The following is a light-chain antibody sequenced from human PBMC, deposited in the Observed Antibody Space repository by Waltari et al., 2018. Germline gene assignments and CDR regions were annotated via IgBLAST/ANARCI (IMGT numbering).Light chain of an antibody. CDR1: QSISSY. CDR3: QQSHSTPLGVT. Sequence: DIQMTQSPSSLSASVGDRVTITCRASQSISSYLNWYQQKPGKAPKLLIYAASSLQGGVPSRFSGSGSGTDCTLTISSLQPEDVETYYSQQSHSTPLGVTFGPGTKVDIK. V-gene: IGKV1-39*01. CDR2: AAS. J-gene: IGKJ3*01.